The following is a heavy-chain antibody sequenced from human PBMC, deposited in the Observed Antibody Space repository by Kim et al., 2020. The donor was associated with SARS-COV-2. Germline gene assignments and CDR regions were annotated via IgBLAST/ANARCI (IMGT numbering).Heavy chain of an antibody. J-gene: IGHJ5*02. Sequence: SETLSLTCAVYGGSFSGYYWSWIRQPPGKGLEWIGEINHSGSTNYNPSLKSRVTISVDTSKNQFSLKLSSVTAADTSVYYCARGRYCWYCSSTDGLAWFDPWGQGTLVTVSS. V-gene: IGHV4-34*01. CDR3: ARGRYCWYCSSTDGLAWFDP. CDR2: INHSGST. D-gene: IGHD2-2*01. CDR1: GGSFSGYY.